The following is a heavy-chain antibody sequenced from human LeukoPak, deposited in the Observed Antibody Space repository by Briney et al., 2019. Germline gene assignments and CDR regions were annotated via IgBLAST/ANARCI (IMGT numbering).Heavy chain of an antibody. CDR2: INPNTGGT. CDR1: GYTFTGYF. Sequence: GASVKVSCKASGYTFTGYFVHWVRQAPGQGLEWMGWINPNTGGTDYAQKFQGRVTMSRDTSISTAYMEMTRLTSDDTAVYYCARDAQYFDYSFPFDYWGQGTLITVSS. V-gene: IGHV1-2*02. CDR3: ARDAQYFDYSFPFDY. D-gene: IGHD3-9*01. J-gene: IGHJ4*02.